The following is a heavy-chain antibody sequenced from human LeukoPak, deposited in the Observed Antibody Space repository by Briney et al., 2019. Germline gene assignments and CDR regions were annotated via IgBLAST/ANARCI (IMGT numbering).Heavy chain of an antibody. J-gene: IGHJ3*02. CDR2: IYPGDSDT. V-gene: IGHV5-51*01. D-gene: IGHD5-24*01. Sequence: PGDSLKISCKGSGYSFTTYWIGWVRQMPGKGLEWMGIIYPGDSDTRYSPSFQGLVTISADKSINTAYLLWSSLKASDTALYYCVRDGYNHDAFDIWGQGTMVTVSS. CDR1: GYSFTTYW. CDR3: VRDGYNHDAFDI.